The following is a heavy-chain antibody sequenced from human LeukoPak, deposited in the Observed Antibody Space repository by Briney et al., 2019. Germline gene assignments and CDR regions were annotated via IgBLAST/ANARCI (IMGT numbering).Heavy chain of an antibody. Sequence: PGGSLRLSCAASGFTFSDYYMSWIRQAPGKGLEWVAYISGRDNILYYADSVKGRFTVSRDNAKNSLSLQMNSLRAEDTAVFYCAGVSSTGYGVSSGLFYWGQGTLVTVSS. V-gene: IGHV3-11*01. CDR3: AGVSSTGYGVSSGLFY. CDR1: GFTFSDYY. J-gene: IGHJ4*02. CDR2: ISGRDNIL. D-gene: IGHD3-22*01.